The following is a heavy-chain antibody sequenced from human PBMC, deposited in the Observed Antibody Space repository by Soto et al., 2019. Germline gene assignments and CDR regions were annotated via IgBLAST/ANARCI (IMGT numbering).Heavy chain of an antibody. CDR2: ISGFNGQT. J-gene: IGHJ4*02. D-gene: IGHD1-7*01. CDR3: ARGRYWNYECFDY. V-gene: IGHV1-18*01. CDR1: ANTFASHG. Sequence: ASLSISCSPSANTFASHGFSWVRQAPGQGLEWMGWISGFNGQTNYALKFQGRVTLTTDTSTSTAYMELRSLRSDDTAVYYCARGRYWNYECFDYWGQGTLVTSPQ.